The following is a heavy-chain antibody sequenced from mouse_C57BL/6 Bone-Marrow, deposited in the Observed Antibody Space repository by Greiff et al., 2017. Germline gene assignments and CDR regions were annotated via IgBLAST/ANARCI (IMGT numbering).Heavy chain of an antibody. CDR1: GYTFPSYW. D-gene: IGHD3-1*01. CDR2: INPSSGYT. Sequence: QVQLQPSGAELAKPGASVKLSCKASGYTFPSYWMHWVKQRPGKGLEWIGYINPSSGYTKYKQKFKDKATLTADKASSTAYMQLSSLTYEDSAVYYCARSGSKGAWFAYWGQGTLVTVSA. CDR3: ARSGSKGAWFAY. J-gene: IGHJ3*01. V-gene: IGHV1-7*01.